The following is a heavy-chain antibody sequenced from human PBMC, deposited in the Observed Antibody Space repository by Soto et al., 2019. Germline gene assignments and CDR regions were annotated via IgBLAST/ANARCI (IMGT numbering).Heavy chain of an antibody. V-gene: IGHV4-59*01. CDR2: LYNTGST. CDR1: GGSISRYY. J-gene: IGHJ6*02. D-gene: IGHD2-21*02. Sequence: SETLSLTCTVSGGSISRYYWSWIRQPPGKGLEWIGYLYNTGSTIYNPSLKSRVTISVDTSKNQFSLKLNSVTAADTAVYYCARDLWGYCGTDCDPRDVWGQGTTVAVS. CDR3: ARDLWGYCGTDCDPRDV.